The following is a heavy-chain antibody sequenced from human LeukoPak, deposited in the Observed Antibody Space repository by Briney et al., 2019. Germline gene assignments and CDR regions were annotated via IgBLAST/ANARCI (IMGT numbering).Heavy chain of an antibody. CDR3: ARDSMDFGVVIIDY. Sequence: GGSLRLSCAASGFTFSSYAMSWVRQAPGKGLEWVSAISGSGGSTYYADSVKGRFTISRDNAKNSLYLQMNSLRDEDTAVYYCARDSMDFGVVIIDYWGQGTLVTVSS. D-gene: IGHD3-3*01. CDR1: GFTFSSYA. V-gene: IGHV3-23*01. CDR2: ISGSGGST. J-gene: IGHJ4*02.